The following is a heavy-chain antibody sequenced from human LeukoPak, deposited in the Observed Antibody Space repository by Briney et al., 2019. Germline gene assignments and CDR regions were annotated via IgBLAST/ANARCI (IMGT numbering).Heavy chain of an antibody. D-gene: IGHD3-3*01. Sequence: SETLSLTCTVSGGSISGYYWSWIRQPPGKRLEWIGYIYYSGSTNYNPSLKSRVTISVDTSKNQFSLKLSSVTAADTAVYYCARSWRPYPFDYWGQGTLVTVSS. CDR3: ARSWRPYPFDY. CDR2: IYYSGST. V-gene: IGHV4-59*01. CDR1: GGSISGYY. J-gene: IGHJ4*02.